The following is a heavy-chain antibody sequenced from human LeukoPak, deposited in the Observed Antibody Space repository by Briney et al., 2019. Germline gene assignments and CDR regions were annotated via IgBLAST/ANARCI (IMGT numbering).Heavy chain of an antibody. J-gene: IGHJ4*02. D-gene: IGHD2-2*01. CDR3: AKSFRSTSLDY. CDR2: ISGSGDST. V-gene: IGHV3-23*01. CDR1: GFTFRSYG. Sequence: GGSLRLSCAASGFTFRSYGMTWVRQAPGKGLEWVSAISGSGDSTYYADSVKGRFTISRDNSRNTLYLQMNSLRAGDTAVYYCAKSFRSTSLDYWGQGTLVTVPS.